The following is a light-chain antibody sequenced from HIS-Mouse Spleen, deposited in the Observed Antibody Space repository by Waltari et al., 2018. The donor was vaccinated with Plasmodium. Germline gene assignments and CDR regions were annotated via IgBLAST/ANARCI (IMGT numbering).Light chain of an antibody. CDR1: NIGSKS. J-gene: IGLJ2*01. CDR2: DDS. CDR3: QVWDSSSDHPV. V-gene: IGLV3-21*02. Sequence: SYVLTQPPSVSVAPGQTARITCGGNNIGSKSVHWYQQKPGQAPVLVVYDDSDRPSGIPGRFSGSNSGNTATLTINRVEAGDEADYYCQVWDSSSDHPVFGGGTKLTVL.